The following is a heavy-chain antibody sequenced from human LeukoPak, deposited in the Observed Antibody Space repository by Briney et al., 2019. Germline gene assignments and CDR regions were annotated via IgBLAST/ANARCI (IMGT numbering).Heavy chain of an antibody. V-gene: IGHV3-64*01. D-gene: IGHD3-10*01. Sequence: TGGSLRLSCSASGFTFSSYAMHWVRQAPGKGLEYVSAISSNGGSTYCANSVRGRFTISRDNSKNTLYLQMGSLRAEDMAVYYCARGHYGSGIHQGAFDIWGQGTIVTVSS. CDR3: ARGHYGSGIHQGAFDI. CDR1: GFTFSSYA. J-gene: IGHJ3*02. CDR2: ISSNGGST.